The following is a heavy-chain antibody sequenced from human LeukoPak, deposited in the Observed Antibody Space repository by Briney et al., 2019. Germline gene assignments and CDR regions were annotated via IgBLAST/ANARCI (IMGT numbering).Heavy chain of an antibody. J-gene: IGHJ4*02. CDR1: GGSFSGYY. CDR3: ARRYTYYYGSGSYQLDY. CDR2: INHSGST. D-gene: IGHD3-10*01. V-gene: IGHV4-34*01. Sequence: SETLSLTCAVYGGSFSGYYWSWIRQPPGKGLEWIGEINHSGSTNYNPSLKSRVTISLDTSKNQFSLKLSSVTAADTAVYYCARRYTYYYGSGSYQLDYWGQGTLVTVSS.